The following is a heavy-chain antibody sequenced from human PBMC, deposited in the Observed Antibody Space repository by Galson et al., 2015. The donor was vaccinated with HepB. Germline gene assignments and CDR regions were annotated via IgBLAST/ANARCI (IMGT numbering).Heavy chain of an antibody. CDR2: IDPSDSYT. D-gene: IGHD3-3*01. V-gene: IGHV5-10-1*01. CDR3: ARQKSYDYDFWSGSQSPYGMDV. CDR1: GYSFTSYW. J-gene: IGHJ6*02. Sequence: QSGAEVKKPGESLRISCKGSGYSFTSYWISWVRQMPGKGLEWMGRIDPSDSYTNYSPSFQGHVTISADKSISTAYLQWSSLKAADTAVYYCARQKSYDYDFWSGSQSPYGMDVWGQGTTVTVSS.